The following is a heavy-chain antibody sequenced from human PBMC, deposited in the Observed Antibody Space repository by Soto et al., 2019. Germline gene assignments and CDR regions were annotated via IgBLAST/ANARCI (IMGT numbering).Heavy chain of an antibody. Sequence: QVQLQESGPGLVKPSQTLSLTCTVSGGSISSGDYYWSWIRQPPGKGLEWIGYIYYSGSTYYNPSLKSRVTISVDTSKNQFSLKLSSVTAADTAVYYCASTSKGVVTAIGDLHADYWGQGTLVTVSS. CDR2: IYYSGST. D-gene: IGHD2-21*02. V-gene: IGHV4-30-4*01. CDR1: GGSISSGDYY. J-gene: IGHJ4*02. CDR3: ASTSKGVVTAIGDLHADY.